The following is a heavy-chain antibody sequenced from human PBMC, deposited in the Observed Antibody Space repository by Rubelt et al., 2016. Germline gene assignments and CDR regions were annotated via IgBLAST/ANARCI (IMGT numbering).Heavy chain of an antibody. V-gene: IGHV3-30*04. CDR2: IAYDVSYK. J-gene: IGHJ4*02. CDR1: GFTFSTNA. Sequence: QVQLVESGGGVVQPGRSLRLSCAASGFTFSTNAMHWVRQAPGKGLEWVAVIAYDVSYKYYADSVKGRFSISRDNSKNTLSLQMNSLRTEDTAVYYCARPWGYWGQGTLVTVSS. CDR3: ARPWGY. D-gene: IGHD7-27*01.